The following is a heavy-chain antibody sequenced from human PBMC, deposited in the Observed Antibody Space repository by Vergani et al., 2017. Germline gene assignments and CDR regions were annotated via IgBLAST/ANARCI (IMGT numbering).Heavy chain of an antibody. CDR3: ARDPGYCSGGSCYVEEGGDY. J-gene: IGHJ4*02. V-gene: IGHV3-21*01. D-gene: IGHD2-15*01. CDR1: GFTFSTYS. CDR2: ISGSSIYI. Sequence: EVQLVESGGGLVKPGGSLGLSCAASGFTFSTYSLNWVRQAPGKGLEWVSSISGSSIYIYYADSVKGRFTISRDNAKNSLYLQMNSLRAEDTAVYYCARDPGYCSGGSCYVEEGGDYWGQGTLVTVSS.